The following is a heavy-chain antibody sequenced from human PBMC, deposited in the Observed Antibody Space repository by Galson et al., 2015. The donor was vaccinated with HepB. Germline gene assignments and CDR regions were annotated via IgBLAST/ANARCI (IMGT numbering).Heavy chain of an antibody. Sequence: SLRLSCAASGFIFSNYGMHWVRQAPGKGLEWVAFIPYDGSNKYYADSLKGRFTISRDNSKNTLYLQMNSLTAEDTAVYYCAKDYGSGNYYSYTFDYWGQGTLVTVSS. D-gene: IGHD3-10*01. J-gene: IGHJ4*02. CDR3: AKDYGSGNYYSYTFDY. CDR1: GFIFSNYG. V-gene: IGHV3-30*02. CDR2: IPYDGSNK.